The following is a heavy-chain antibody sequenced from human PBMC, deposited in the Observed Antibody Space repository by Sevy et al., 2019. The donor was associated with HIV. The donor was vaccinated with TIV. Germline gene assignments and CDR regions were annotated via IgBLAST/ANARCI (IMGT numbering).Heavy chain of an antibody. CDR3: ARVLHSPYYYYGMDV. D-gene: IGHD2-21*01. CDR2: ISYDGSNK. J-gene: IGHJ6*02. CDR1: GFTFSSYA. Sequence: GGSLRLSCAASGFTFSSYAMHWVRQAPGKGLEWVAVISYDGSNKYYADSVKGRFTISRDNSKITLYLQMNSLRAEDTAVYYCARVLHSPYYYYGMDVWGQGTTVTVSS. V-gene: IGHV3-30-3*01.